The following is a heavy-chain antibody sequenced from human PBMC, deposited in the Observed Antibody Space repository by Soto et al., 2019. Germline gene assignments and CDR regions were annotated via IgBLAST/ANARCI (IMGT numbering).Heavy chain of an antibody. Sequence: QVQLRESGPGLVKPSQTLSLICTVSGASMTSGSYYWTWICQHPVRGLEWIGYTHFTGLSYVNLSLQRRGSISTDTSKHLFSLKLTSVTSADAAMYYCSAQRIAQGQYEDYWGQGTLVTVSS. CDR3: SAQRIAQGQYEDY. CDR2: THFTGLS. V-gene: IGHV4-31*03. CDR1: GASMTSGSYY. D-gene: IGHD2-21*01. J-gene: IGHJ4*02.